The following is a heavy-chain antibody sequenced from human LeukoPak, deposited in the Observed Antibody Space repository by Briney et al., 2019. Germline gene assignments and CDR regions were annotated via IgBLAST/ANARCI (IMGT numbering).Heavy chain of an antibody. CDR2: IYYRGST. Sequence: SDTLSLTCTVSGGSISSYYWSWIRQPPGKGLECIGYIYYRGSTNYNPSLKSRVTISVDTSNNQFSLKLGSVTAADTAVYYCAREYCSGGSCYPDYWGQGTLVTVSS. V-gene: IGHV4-59*01. J-gene: IGHJ4*02. D-gene: IGHD2-15*01. CDR3: AREYCSGGSCYPDY. CDR1: GGSISSYY.